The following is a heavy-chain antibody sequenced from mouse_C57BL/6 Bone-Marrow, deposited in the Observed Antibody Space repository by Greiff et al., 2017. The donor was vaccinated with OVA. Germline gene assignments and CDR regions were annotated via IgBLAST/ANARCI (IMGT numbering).Heavy chain of an antibody. J-gene: IGHJ4*01. D-gene: IGHD2-5*01. CDR3: TRGYSNYYAMDY. CDR2: IDPETGGT. V-gene: IGHV1-15*01. CDR1: GYTFTDYD. Sequence: QVQLQQSGAELVRPGASVTLSCKASGYTFTDYDMHWVKQTPVHGLEWIGAIDPETGGTAYNQKFKGKAILTADKSSSTAYMGLRSLTSEDSSVYYCTRGYSNYYAMDYWGQGTSVTVSS.